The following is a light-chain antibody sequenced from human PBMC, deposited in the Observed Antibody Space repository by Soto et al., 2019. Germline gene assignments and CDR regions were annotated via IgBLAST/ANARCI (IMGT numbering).Light chain of an antibody. CDR3: QQYNNWPPLT. Sequence: EIVMTQSPATLSVSRGERATLSCRASQSVSSNLAWYQQKPGQAPRLLIYGASTRATGLPARFSGSRSGTEFTLTISSLQSEDFAVYYCQQYNNWPPLTFGGGTKVEIK. J-gene: IGKJ4*01. CDR2: GAS. V-gene: IGKV3-15*01. CDR1: QSVSSN.